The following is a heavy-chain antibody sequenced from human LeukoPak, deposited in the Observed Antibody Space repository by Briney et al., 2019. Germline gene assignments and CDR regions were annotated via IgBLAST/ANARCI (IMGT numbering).Heavy chain of an antibody. CDR1: GFTSSSYS. CDR2: ISSSSSYI. Sequence: PGGSLRLSCAASGFTSSSYSMNWVRQAPGKGLEWVSSISSSSSYIYYADSVKGRFTISRDNAKNSLYLQMNSLRAEDTAVYYCARYCSSTSCHAGDYWGQGALVTVSS. CDR3: ARYCSSTSCHAGDY. V-gene: IGHV3-21*01. J-gene: IGHJ4*02. D-gene: IGHD2-2*01.